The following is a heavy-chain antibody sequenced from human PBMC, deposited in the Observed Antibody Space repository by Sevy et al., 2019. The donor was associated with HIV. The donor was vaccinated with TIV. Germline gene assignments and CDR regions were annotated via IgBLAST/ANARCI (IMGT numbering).Heavy chain of an antibody. V-gene: IGHV3-33*01. CDR2: IWNDGTTR. D-gene: IGHD1-26*01. Sequence: GGSLRLSCEASGFTFSSYGMHWARQAPGKGLEWLGTIWNDGTTRYYADSVKGRFAISRDNSKNTMYLQMNSLGAEDTAVYSCARESGSNWYFDLWGRGTLVTVSS. CDR3: ARESGSNWYFDL. CDR1: GFTFSSYG. J-gene: IGHJ2*01.